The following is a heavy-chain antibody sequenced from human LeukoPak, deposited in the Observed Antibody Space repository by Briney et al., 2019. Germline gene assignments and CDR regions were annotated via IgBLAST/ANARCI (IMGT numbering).Heavy chain of an antibody. Sequence: GGSLRLSCAASGFTFSSYSMNWVRQAPGKGLEWVSSISSSSSYIYYADSVKGRFTISRDNAKNSLYLQMNSLRAEDTAVYYCAKDRYGGGNPFDYWGQGTLVTVSS. CDR3: AKDRYGGGNPFDY. V-gene: IGHV3-21*01. CDR1: GFTFSSYS. CDR2: ISSSSSYI. D-gene: IGHD4-23*01. J-gene: IGHJ4*02.